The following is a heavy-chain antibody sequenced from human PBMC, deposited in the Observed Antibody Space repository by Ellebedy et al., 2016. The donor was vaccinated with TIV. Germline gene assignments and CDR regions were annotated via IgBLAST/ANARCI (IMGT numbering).Heavy chain of an antibody. Sequence: PGGSLRLSCAGSGFTLGAYSINWVRQAPGTGLEWLSYIAGRTSLIYYADFVKGRFTISSDNAKNSAFLQLNSLRVEDTAMYYCVRWGDYEGWDLWGQGTLVTVSS. J-gene: IGHJ5*02. V-gene: IGHV3-48*04. CDR1: GFTLGAYS. CDR2: IAGRTSLI. D-gene: IGHD4-17*01. CDR3: VRWGDYEGWDL.